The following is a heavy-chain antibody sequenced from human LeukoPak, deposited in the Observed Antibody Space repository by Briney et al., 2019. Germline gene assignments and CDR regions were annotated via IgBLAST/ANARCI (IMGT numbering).Heavy chain of an antibody. D-gene: IGHD3-10*01. CDR2: ISWNSRSI. CDR3: AKDIAPAYGSGYYGMDV. J-gene: IGHJ6*02. CDR1: GFTFDDYA. V-gene: IGHV3-9*01. Sequence: GRSLRLSCAASGFTFDDYAMHWVRQAPGKGLEWVSGISWNSRSIGYADSVKGRFTISRDNAKNSLYLQLNSLRAEDTALYYCAKDIAPAYGSGYYGMDVWGRGTTVTVSS.